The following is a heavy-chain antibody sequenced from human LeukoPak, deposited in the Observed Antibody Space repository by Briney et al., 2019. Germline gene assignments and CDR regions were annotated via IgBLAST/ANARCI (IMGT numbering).Heavy chain of an antibody. CDR2: LCTSPR. CDR3: VIGEVAVQYYFES. Sequence: SGGSLTLSCAASGFTITNYAMSWVRQGTGKGVEWVSGLCTSPRYADSGRGRFIVSSDHSRNTFSLKMNNLRAEDTAVYYCVIGEVAVQYYFESWGQGTLVTVSS. CDR1: GFTITNYA. J-gene: IGHJ4*02. V-gene: IGHV3-23*01. D-gene: IGHD3-22*01.